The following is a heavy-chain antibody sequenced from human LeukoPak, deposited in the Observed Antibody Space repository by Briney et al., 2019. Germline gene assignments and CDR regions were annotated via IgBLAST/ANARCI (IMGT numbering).Heavy chain of an antibody. CDR2: IYATGST. D-gene: IGHD3-10*01. CDR1: GGSISSYY. J-gene: IGHJ5*02. CDR3: ARHGSVRSPLGP. Sequence: SETLSLTCTVSGGSISSYYWSWIRQPPGKGLVWIGYIYATGSTNYSPSLKSRVTISVDTSKNQFSLNLRSVTAADTAVYYCARHGSVRSPLGPWGQGTLVTVSS. V-gene: IGHV4-4*09.